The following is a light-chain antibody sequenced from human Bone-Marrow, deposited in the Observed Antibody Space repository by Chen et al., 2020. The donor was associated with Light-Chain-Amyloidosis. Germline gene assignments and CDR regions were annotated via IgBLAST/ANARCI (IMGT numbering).Light chain of an antibody. V-gene: IGLV2-23*01. CDR1: SSYVGTYNL. Sequence: QSALTQPASVSGSPGQSITISCTGSSSYVGTYNLVSWYQHHPGKAPKPIIYEAKKRPSGVSNRFSGSRSGYTASLTISGLQAEDEADYYCCSYAGRGKMFGGGTKLTVL. CDR2: EAK. J-gene: IGLJ3*02. CDR3: CSYAGRGKM.